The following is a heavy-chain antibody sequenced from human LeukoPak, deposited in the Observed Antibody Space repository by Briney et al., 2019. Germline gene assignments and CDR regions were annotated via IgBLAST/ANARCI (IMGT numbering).Heavy chain of an antibody. D-gene: IGHD3-22*01. CDR1: GGTFSSYA. CDR2: IIPIFGTA. CDR3: ARVKTMIIVVSLFDY. Sequence: ASVKVSCKASGGTFSSYAISWVRQAPGQGLEWMGGIIPIFGTANYAQKFQGRIIMTRDMSTTTDYMELSSLKSDDTAVYYCARVKTMIIVVSLFDYWGQGTLVTVSS. J-gene: IGHJ4*02. V-gene: IGHV1-69*05.